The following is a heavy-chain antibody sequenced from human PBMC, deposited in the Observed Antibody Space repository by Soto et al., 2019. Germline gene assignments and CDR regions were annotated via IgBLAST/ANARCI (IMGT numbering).Heavy chain of an antibody. D-gene: IGHD3-22*01. CDR2: IIPIFGTA. J-gene: IGHJ3*02. Sequence: SVKVSCKASGGTFSSYAISWVRQAPGQGLEWMGGIIPIFGTANYAQKFQGRVTITADESTSTAYMELSSLRSEDTAVYYCARDRDSSGYYYVAFDIWGQGTMVTASS. CDR1: GGTFSSYA. V-gene: IGHV1-69*13. CDR3: ARDRDSSGYYYVAFDI.